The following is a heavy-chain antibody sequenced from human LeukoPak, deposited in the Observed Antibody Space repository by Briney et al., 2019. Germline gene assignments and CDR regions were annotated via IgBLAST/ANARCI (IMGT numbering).Heavy chain of an antibody. CDR1: GGSVSSHY. CDR2: IYYSRST. J-gene: IGHJ4*02. Sequence: PSETLSPTCTVSGGSVSSHYGSWIRQPPGKGLEWIGYIYYSRSTIYSPSLQGRVTIIIDTSKNQFSLNLSSVTAADTAVYYCARSGEGGAYWGQGTVVSVSS. CDR3: ARSGEGGAY. D-gene: IGHD2-15*01. V-gene: IGHV4-59*02.